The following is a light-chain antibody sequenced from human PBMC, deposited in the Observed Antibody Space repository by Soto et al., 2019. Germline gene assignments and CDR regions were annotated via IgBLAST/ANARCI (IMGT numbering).Light chain of an antibody. CDR3: QHRGT. V-gene: IGKV3-15*01. CDR2: GAS. CDR1: QSLRNN. Sequence: EMVLTQSPATLSVSPGERATLSCRASQSLRNNLAWYQQKPGQAPRLLIYGASTRANGIPARFIGSGSGTDFTLTISSLQAEDFAVYHCQHRGTFGQGTKVEIK. J-gene: IGKJ1*01.